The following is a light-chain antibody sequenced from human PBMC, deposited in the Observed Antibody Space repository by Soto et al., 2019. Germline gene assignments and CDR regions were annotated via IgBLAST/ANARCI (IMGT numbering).Light chain of an antibody. V-gene: IGKV1-39*01. J-gene: IGKJ2*01. Sequence: DIQMTQSPSSLSASVGDRVTITCRASQTISSYLNWYQQKPGKAPKLLIYAASSLQSGVPSRFSGSGSATDFTITISSLQPEDFATYYCQQSHSIPYTFGQGTKLEIK. CDR1: QTISSY. CDR3: QQSHSIPYT. CDR2: AAS.